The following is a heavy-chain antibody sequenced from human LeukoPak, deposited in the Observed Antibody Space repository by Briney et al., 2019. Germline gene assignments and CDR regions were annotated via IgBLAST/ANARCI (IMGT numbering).Heavy chain of an antibody. J-gene: IGHJ4*02. CDR2: IYHSGST. Sequence: SETLSLTCAVYGGSFSGYYWSWIRQPPGKGLEWIGEIYHSGSTNYNPSLKSRVTISVDKSKNQFSLKLSSVTAADTAVYYCAIIVGATGYWGQGTLVTVSS. CDR1: GGSFSGYY. D-gene: IGHD1-26*01. CDR3: AIIVGATGY. V-gene: IGHV4-34*01.